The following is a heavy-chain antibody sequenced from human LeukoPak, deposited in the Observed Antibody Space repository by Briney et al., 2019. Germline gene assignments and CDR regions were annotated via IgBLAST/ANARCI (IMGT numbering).Heavy chain of an antibody. CDR3: ASPLGYYDSIAGPFDY. D-gene: IGHD3-22*01. J-gene: IGHJ4*02. CDR2: IIPIFGTA. Sequence: SVNVSCRASGGTFSSYAISWVRQAPGQGLEWMGGIIPIFGTANYTQKFQGRVPITADESTSTAYMELSSLRSEDTAVYYCASPLGYYDSIAGPFDYWGQGTLVTVSP. CDR1: GGTFSSYA. V-gene: IGHV1-69*13.